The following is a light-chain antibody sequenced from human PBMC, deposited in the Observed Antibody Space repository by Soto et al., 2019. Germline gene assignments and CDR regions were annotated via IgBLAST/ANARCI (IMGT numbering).Light chain of an antibody. CDR1: QGIRND. Sequence: AIQMTQSPSSLSASVGDRVTITCRASQGIRNDLGWYQQKPGKAPKFLIYGASSLQSGVPSRFSGSGSGTDFTLTITSLQPEDFATYYCLQDYNYPYTFGQGTKLEIK. CDR3: LQDYNYPYT. CDR2: GAS. J-gene: IGKJ2*01. V-gene: IGKV1-6*01.